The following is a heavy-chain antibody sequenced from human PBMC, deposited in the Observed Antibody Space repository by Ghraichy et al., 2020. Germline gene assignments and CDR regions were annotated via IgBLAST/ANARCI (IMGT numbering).Heavy chain of an antibody. CDR2: IYYSGST. J-gene: IGHJ3*02. V-gene: IGHV4-59*08. Sequence: SETLSLTCTVSGGSISSYYWSWIRQPPGKGLEWIGYIYYSGSTNYNPSLKSRVTISVDTSKNQFSLKLSSVTAADTAVYYCARRNYYGSGSFIDAFDIWGQGTMVTVSS. CDR3: ARRNYYGSGSFIDAFDI. CDR1: GGSISSYY. D-gene: IGHD3-10*01.